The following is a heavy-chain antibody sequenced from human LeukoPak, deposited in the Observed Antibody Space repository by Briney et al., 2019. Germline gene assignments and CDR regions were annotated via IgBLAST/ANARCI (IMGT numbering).Heavy chain of an antibody. CDR2: ISTSGST. J-gene: IGHJ6*02. CDR1: GGSISSDY. D-gene: IGHD3-10*01. Sequence: PSETLSLTCTVSGGSISSDYWSWIRQPAGKGLEWIGRISTSGSTNYNPSLKSRVTMPVDTSKNQFSLKLSSVTAADTAVYYCARGPYGSGSYYNPREYYYGMDVWGQGTTVTVSS. V-gene: IGHV4-4*07. CDR3: ARGPYGSGSYYNPREYYYGMDV.